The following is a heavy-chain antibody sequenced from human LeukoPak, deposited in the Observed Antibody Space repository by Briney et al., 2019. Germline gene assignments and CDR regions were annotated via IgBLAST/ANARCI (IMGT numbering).Heavy chain of an antibody. J-gene: IGHJ4*02. CDR1: GGSISSGSYY. D-gene: IGHD2-2*02. CDR3: AREVVPTRPAAIFFDY. CDR2: IYTSGST. V-gene: IGHV4-61*02. Sequence: SQTLSLTCTVSGGSISSGSYYWSWIRQPAGKGLEWFGRIYTSGSTNYNPSLKSRVTISVDTSKNQFSLKLSSVTAADTAVYYCAREVVPTRPAAIFFDYWGQGTLVTVSS.